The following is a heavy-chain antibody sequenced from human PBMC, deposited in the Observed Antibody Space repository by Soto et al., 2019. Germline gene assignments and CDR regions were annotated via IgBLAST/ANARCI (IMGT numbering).Heavy chain of an antibody. J-gene: IGHJ4*02. CDR3: ARTGVSGWYDY. D-gene: IGHD6-19*01. V-gene: IGHV3-53*01. CDR1: GFTVSSNY. Sequence: GSLRLSCSASGFTVSSNYMSCDRQAPGKGLEWVSVIYSGGSTYYADSVKGRFTISRDNSKNTLYLQMNSLRAEDTAVYYCARTGVSGWYDYWGQGTLVTVSS. CDR2: IYSGGST.